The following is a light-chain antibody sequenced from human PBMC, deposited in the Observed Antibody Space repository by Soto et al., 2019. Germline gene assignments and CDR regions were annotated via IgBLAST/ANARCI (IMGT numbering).Light chain of an antibody. CDR2: NDN. CDR1: TSNIGSNS. Sequence: QSVLTQPPSASGTPGQRVTISCSGSTSNIGSNSVNWYHQLPGTAPKLLIFNDNQRPSGVPDRISGSKSGTSASLAISGLQSEDEADYYCAAWDDSLNALVFGGGTKLTVL. J-gene: IGLJ2*01. CDR3: AAWDDSLNALV. V-gene: IGLV1-44*01.